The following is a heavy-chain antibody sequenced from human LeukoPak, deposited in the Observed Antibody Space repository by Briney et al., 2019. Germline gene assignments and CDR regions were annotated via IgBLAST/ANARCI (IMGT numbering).Heavy chain of an antibody. J-gene: IGHJ5*02. CDR3: AKDPISVVEAGRFDP. CDR1: GFTFSSYA. D-gene: IGHD2-15*01. V-gene: IGHV3-23*01. CDR2: ISGSGGST. Sequence: GGSLRRSCAASGFTFSSYAMSWVRQAPGKGLEWVSAISGSGGSTYYADSVKGRFTISRDNSKNTLYLQMNSLRAEDTAVYYCAKDPISVVEAGRFDPWGQGTLVTVSS.